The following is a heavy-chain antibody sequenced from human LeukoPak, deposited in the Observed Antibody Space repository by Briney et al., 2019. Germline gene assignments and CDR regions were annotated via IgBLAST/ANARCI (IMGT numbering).Heavy chain of an antibody. CDR2: ISAYNGNT. D-gene: IGHD3-22*01. V-gene: IGHV1-18*01. CDR1: GYTFTSYG. CDR3: AREGYYYDSSGYYPFDY. J-gene: IGHJ4*02. Sequence: ASVKVSCKASGYTFTSYGISWVRQAPGQGLEWMGWISAYNGNTNYAQKLQGRVTMTTDTSTSTAYMELRSLRSDDTAVYYCAREGYYYDSSGYYPFDYWGQGTLVTVS.